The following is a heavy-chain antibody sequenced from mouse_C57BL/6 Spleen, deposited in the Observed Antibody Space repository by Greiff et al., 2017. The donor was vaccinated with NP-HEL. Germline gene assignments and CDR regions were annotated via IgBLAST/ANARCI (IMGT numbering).Heavy chain of an antibody. CDR3: ARDSDY. CDR2: ISDGGSYT. V-gene: IGHV5-4*01. CDR1: GFTFSSYA. J-gene: IGHJ2*01. Sequence: DVQLQESGGGLVKPGGSLKLSCAASGFTFSSYAMSWVRQTPEKRLEWVATISDGGSYTYYPDNVKGRFTISRDNAKNNLYLQMSHLKSEDTAMYYCARDSDYWGQGTTLTVSS.